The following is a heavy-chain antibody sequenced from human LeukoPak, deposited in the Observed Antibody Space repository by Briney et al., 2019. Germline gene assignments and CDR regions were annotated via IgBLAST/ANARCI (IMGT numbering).Heavy chain of an antibody. CDR1: GFTFSSYG. V-gene: IGHV3-23*01. J-gene: IGHJ4*02. CDR3: AKETIGGGSGSTFFDY. D-gene: IGHD3-10*01. Sequence: GGSLRLSCAASGFTFSSYGMSWVRQAPGKGLEWVSAISGSGGSTHYADSVKGRFTISRDNSKNTLYLQMNSLRAEDTAVYYCAKETIGGGSGSTFFDYWGQGTLVTVSS. CDR2: ISGSGGST.